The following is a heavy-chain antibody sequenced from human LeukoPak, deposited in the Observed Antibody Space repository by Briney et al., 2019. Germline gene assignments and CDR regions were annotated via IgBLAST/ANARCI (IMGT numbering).Heavy chain of an antibody. CDR1: GFTFSSYN. CDR3: ARDFYQRGD. D-gene: IGHD2/OR15-2a*01. J-gene: IGHJ4*02. Sequence: PGGSLRLSCAASGFTFSSYNMNWVRQAPGKGLEWVSSISSSSSYIYYADSVKGRFTISRDNAKNTLYLQVSSLRADDTAIYYCARDFYQRGDWGQGTLVTVSS. CDR2: ISSSSSYI. V-gene: IGHV3-21*04.